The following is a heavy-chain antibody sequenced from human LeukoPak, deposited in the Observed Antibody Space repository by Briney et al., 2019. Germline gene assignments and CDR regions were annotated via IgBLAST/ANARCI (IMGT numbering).Heavy chain of an antibody. J-gene: IGHJ5*02. CDR3: ARGDIVVLPAGIPHNWFDP. CDR2: IIPIFGTA. CDR1: GGTFSSYA. V-gene: IGHV1-69*05. D-gene: IGHD2-2*02. Sequence: ASVKVSCKASGGTFSSYAISWVRQAPGQGLEWMGRIIPIFGTANYAQKFQGRVTITTDESTSTAYMELSSLRSDDTAVYYCARGDIVVLPAGIPHNWFDPWGQGTLVTVSS.